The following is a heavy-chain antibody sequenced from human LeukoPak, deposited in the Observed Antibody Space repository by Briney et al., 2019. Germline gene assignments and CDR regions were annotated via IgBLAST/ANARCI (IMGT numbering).Heavy chain of an antibody. CDR3: ARDDSWLRQNDY. CDR2: ISGSGGST. CDR1: GFTFSSYA. J-gene: IGHJ4*02. V-gene: IGHV3-23*01. D-gene: IGHD5-12*01. Sequence: GGSLRLSCAASGFTFSSYAMSWVRQAPGKGLEWVSAISGSGGSTYYADSVKGRFTISRDNSKNTLYLQMNSLRAEDTAVYYCARDDSWLRQNDYWGQGTLVTVSS.